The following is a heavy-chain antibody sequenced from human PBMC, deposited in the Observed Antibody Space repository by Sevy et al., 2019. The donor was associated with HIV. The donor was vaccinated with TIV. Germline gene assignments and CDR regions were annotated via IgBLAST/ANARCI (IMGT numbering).Heavy chain of an antibody. Sequence: GGSLRLSCAASGFTFSSYAMSWVRQAPGKGLEWVSAISGSGGSTYYAHSVKGRFTISRDNSKNTLYLQMNSLRAEDTAVYYCAKDFGRWLQYPFDYWGQGTLVTVSS. J-gene: IGHJ4*02. CDR1: GFTFSSYA. CDR3: AKDFGRWLQYPFDY. CDR2: ISGSGGST. D-gene: IGHD5-12*01. V-gene: IGHV3-23*01.